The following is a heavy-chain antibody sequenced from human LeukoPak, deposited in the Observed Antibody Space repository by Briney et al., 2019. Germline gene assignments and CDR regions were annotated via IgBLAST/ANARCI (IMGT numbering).Heavy chain of an antibody. D-gene: IGHD6-19*01. CDR1: GFTFSSYG. CDR3: VRGKSNGFRSGYFDY. Sequence: PGGSLRLSCAASGFTFSSYGMSWVRQAPGKGLEWVSAISGSGGSTYYADSVKGRFTISRDNAKNSLYLQMNSLRAEDTAVYYCVRGKSNGFRSGYFDYWGQGTLVTVSS. CDR2: ISGSGGST. V-gene: IGHV3-23*01. J-gene: IGHJ4*02.